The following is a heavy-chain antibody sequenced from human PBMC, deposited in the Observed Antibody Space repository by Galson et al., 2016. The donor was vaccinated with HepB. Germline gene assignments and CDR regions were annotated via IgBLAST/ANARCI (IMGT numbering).Heavy chain of an antibody. J-gene: IGHJ4*02. D-gene: IGHD6-19*01. CDR2: IHHSGST. Sequence: SETLSLTCTVSGGSISGSSYYWGWIRQPPGKGLEWIGNIHHSGSTYYNPSLKSRVTISVDTSNNQLSLKLTSVTAEDTAIYYCASKGKEWLVHGYFDYWGQGTLATVSS. CDR1: GGSISGSSYY. CDR3: ASKGKEWLVHGYFDY. V-gene: IGHV4-39*01.